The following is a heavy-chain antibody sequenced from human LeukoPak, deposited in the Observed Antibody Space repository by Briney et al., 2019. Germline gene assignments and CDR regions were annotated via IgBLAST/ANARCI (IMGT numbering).Heavy chain of an antibody. D-gene: IGHD1-14*01. CDR2: IYYSGST. CDR1: GGSISGYY. J-gene: IGHJ5*02. V-gene: IGHV4-59*08. CDR3: ARLVTGKTNWFDP. Sequence: PSETLSLTCAVSGGSISGYYWSWIRQPPGKGLEWIGYIYYSGSTNYSPSLKSRVTISLDTSKNQFSPKLSSVTAADTAVYYCARLVTGKTNWFDPWGQGTLVTVSS.